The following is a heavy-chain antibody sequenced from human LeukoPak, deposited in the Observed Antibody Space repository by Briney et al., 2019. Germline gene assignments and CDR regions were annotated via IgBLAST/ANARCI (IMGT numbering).Heavy chain of an antibody. Sequence: SETLSLTCTVSGGSISSGSYYWSWIRQPAGKGLEWIGRIYTSGSTNYNPSLKSRVTISVDTSKNQFSLGLSSVTAADTAVYYCARVTGYIVEDYFDYWGQGTLVTVSS. D-gene: IGHD3-22*01. CDR1: GGSISSGSYY. CDR3: ARVTGYIVEDYFDY. V-gene: IGHV4-61*02. J-gene: IGHJ4*02. CDR2: IYTSGST.